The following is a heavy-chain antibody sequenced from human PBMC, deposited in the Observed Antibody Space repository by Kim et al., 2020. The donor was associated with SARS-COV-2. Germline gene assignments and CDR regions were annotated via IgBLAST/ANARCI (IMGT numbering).Heavy chain of an antibody. V-gene: IGHV4-31*03. CDR1: GGSISSGGYY. D-gene: IGHD3-10*01. CDR2: IYYSGST. CDR3: ARAITMVRGVIGGFDY. Sequence: SETLSLTCTVSGGSISSGGYYWSWIRQHPGKGLEWIGYIYYSGSTYYNPSLKSRVTISVDTSKNQFSLKLSSVTAADTAVYYCARAITMVRGVIGGFDYWGQGTLVTVSS. J-gene: IGHJ4*02.